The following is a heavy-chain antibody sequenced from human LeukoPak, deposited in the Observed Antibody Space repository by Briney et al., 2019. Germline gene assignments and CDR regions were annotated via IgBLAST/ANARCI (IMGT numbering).Heavy chain of an antibody. Sequence: AGGSLRLSCAASGFTVSSNYMSWVRQAPGKGLEWVSVIYSGGSTYYADSVKGRFTISRDNSKNTLYLQMNSLRAEDTAVYYCARDVHDILTGYYIYDYWGQGTLVTVSS. J-gene: IGHJ4*02. V-gene: IGHV3-53*01. CDR1: GFTVSSNY. CDR3: ARDVHDILTGYYIYDY. CDR2: IYSGGST. D-gene: IGHD3-9*01.